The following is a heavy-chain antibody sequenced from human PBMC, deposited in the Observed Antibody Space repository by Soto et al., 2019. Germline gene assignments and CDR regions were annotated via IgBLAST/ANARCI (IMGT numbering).Heavy chain of an antibody. Sequence: GGSLRLSCAASGFRFRTRAMSWVRQAPGKGLEWVSAISGSGGSTYYADSVKGRFTISRDDSKNTLYLQMNSLRAEDTAVYYCARATSRAAAGYFDYWGQGTLVTVSS. CDR3: ARATSRAAAGYFDY. D-gene: IGHD6-13*01. J-gene: IGHJ4*02. CDR2: ISGSGGST. V-gene: IGHV3-23*01. CDR1: GFRFRTRA.